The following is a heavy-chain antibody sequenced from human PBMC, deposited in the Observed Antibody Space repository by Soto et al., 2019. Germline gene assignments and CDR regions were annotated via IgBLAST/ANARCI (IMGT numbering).Heavy chain of an antibody. D-gene: IGHD6-13*01. CDR2: INRDGSST. J-gene: IGHJ4*02. V-gene: IGHV3-74*01. CDR1: GITFSSYW. CDR3: AREYSSSRYFDY. Sequence: EVQLVESGGGLVQPGGSLRLSCAASGITFSSYWMYWVRQAPGKGLVWVSRINRDGSSTTYADSVKGRFTMSRDNAKNTLYVQMNSLRAEDTAVYYCAREYSSSRYFDYWGQGTLVTVSS.